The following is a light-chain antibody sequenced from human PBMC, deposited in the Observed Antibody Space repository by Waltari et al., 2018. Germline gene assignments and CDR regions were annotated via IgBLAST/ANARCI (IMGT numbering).Light chain of an antibody. J-gene: IGKJ2*01. Sequence: EIVLTQSPGTLSLSPGARATLSCRASQSVSSSYLAWYQQKPGQAPRLLIYGASSRPTGIPDRFSGSGSGTDFTLTISRLEPEDFAVYYCQQYGSSPYTFGQGTKLEIK. CDR3: QQYGSSPYT. CDR1: QSVSSSY. CDR2: GAS. V-gene: IGKV3-20*01.